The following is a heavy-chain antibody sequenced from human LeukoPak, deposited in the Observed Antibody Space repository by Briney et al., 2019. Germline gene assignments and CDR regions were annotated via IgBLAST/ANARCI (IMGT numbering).Heavy chain of an antibody. CDR1: GFTFSRYP. Sequence: PGGSLRLSCAASGFTFSRYPMHWVRQAPGKGLEYVSAISPDGGSTFYANSMKGRFTISRDNSKNTLYLQVGSLRGEDMAVYHCARAEQFVPGYFYYMDVWGKGTTVTVSS. D-gene: IGHD6-6*01. CDR2: ISPDGGST. CDR3: ARAEQFVPGYFYYMDV. V-gene: IGHV3-64*01. J-gene: IGHJ6*03.